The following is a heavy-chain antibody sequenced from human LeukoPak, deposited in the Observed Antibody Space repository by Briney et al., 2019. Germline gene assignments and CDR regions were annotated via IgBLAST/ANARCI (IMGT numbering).Heavy chain of an antibody. CDR3: ARQGDGYSTSSDAFDI. CDR2: ISYGGSNK. J-gene: IGHJ3*02. D-gene: IGHD6-6*01. Sequence: PGRSLRLSCAASGFTFSNYAMHLVRQAPGKGLEWVALISYGGSNKYDADSVKGRFTISRDNSKNTLYLQMNSLRAEDTAVYYCARQGDGYSTSSDAFDIWGQGTMVTVSS. CDR1: GFTFSNYA. V-gene: IGHV3-30-3*01.